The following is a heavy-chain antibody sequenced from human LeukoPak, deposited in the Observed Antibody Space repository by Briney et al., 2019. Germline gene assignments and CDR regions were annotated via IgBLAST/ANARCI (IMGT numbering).Heavy chain of an antibody. D-gene: IGHD5-12*01. CDR2: IYYSGST. V-gene: IGHV4-39*07. CDR1: GGSISSSSYY. CDR3: ARESPRAGYARFDP. J-gene: IGHJ5*02. Sequence: SETLSLTCTVSGGSISSSSYYWGWIRQPPGKGLEWIGSIYYSGSTYCNPSLKSRVTISVDTSKDQFSLKLSSVTAADTAVYYCARESPRAGYARFDPWGQGTLVTVSS.